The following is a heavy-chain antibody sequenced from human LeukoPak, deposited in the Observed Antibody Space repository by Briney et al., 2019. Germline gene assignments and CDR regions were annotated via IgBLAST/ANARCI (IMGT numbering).Heavy chain of an antibody. CDR1: GGSISSSSYY. J-gene: IGHJ3*02. CDR3: AREAFVAGGSAFDI. D-gene: IGHD3-3*02. Sequence: SETLSLTCTVSGGSISSSSYYWGWIRQPPGKGLEWIGSIYYSGSTYYNPSLKSRVTISVDTSKNQFSLKLSSVTAADTAVYYCAREAFVAGGSAFDIWGQGTMVTVSS. CDR2: IYYSGST. V-gene: IGHV4-39*07.